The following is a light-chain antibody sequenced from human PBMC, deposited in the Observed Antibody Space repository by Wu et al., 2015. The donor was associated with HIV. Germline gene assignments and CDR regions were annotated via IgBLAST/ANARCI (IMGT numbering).Light chain of an antibody. CDR1: QSISSY. Sequence: IQMTQSPSSLSASVGDRVTITCRASQSISSYLHWYQQKPGAAPKLLIYAASNLQSGVPSRFSGSGSGTDFTLTISSLQPEDFATYYCQQIYITPKTFGQGTRVEIE. J-gene: IGKJ1*01. CDR2: AAS. V-gene: IGKV1-39*01. CDR3: QQIYITPKT.